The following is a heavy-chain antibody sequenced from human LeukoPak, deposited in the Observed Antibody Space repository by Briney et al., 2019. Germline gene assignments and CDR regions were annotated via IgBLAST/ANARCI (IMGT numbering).Heavy chain of an antibody. V-gene: IGHV3-7*01. Sequence: GGSLRLSCAASGLTFNNYWMNWVRQAPGKGLEWVANIKQDGSEKKYVDSVKGRFTISRDNAKKSLYLQMNSLRAEDTAVYYCAREIAVAGTKVSFDYWGQGTLVTVSS. D-gene: IGHD6-19*01. CDR2: IKQDGSEK. CDR3: AREIAVAGTKVSFDY. CDR1: GLTFNNYW. J-gene: IGHJ4*02.